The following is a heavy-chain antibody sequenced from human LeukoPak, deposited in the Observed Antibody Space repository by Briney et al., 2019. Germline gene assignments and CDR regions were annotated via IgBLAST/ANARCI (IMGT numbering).Heavy chain of an antibody. V-gene: IGHV4-59*01. J-gene: IGHJ4*02. CDR1: GDSISGYY. Sequence: SETLSLTCTVSGDSISGYYWNWIRQPPGKGLEWIGYIYYSGGTNYNPSLKSRLTISVDLSKKHFSLKLTSVTAADTAVCYCARGKEEGPGRFDYGGQGTLVTVSS. CDR3: ARGKEEGPGRFDY. CDR2: IYYSGGT.